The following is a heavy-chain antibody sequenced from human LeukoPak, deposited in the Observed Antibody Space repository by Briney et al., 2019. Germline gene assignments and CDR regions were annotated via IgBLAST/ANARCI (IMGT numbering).Heavy chain of an antibody. D-gene: IGHD1-26*01. J-gene: IGHJ4*02. CDR3: ARDGPVGIDY. Sequence: PGGSLRLSCAASGFTVSSNYMSWVRQAPGKGLEWVSVIYSDGSTYYADSVKGRFTISRDNSKNALYLQMNSLRVEDTAVYYCARDGPVGIDYWGQGTLVTVSS. CDR1: GFTVSSNY. V-gene: IGHV3-53*01. CDR2: IYSDGST.